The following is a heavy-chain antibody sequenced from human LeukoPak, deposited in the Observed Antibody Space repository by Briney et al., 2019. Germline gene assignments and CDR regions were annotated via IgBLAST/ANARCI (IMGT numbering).Heavy chain of an antibody. CDR2: MNPHSGNT. J-gene: IGHJ3*02. CDR3: ARGGRFDDASDI. V-gene: IGHV1-8*01. Sequence: ASVKVSCKTSGYTFSTHGINWVRQAPGQGLEWMGWMNPHSGNTGYAQKFQGRITLTRDITLTRDTSISTTYMELSSLRSEDTAVYYCARGGRFDDASDIWGQGTMVTVSS. D-gene: IGHD3-9*01. CDR1: GYTFSTHG.